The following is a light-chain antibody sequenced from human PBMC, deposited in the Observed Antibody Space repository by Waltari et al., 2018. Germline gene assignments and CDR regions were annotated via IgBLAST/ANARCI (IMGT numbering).Light chain of an antibody. J-gene: IGLJ2*01. CDR2: EVT. Sequence: QSALTQPASVSGSPGQSITISCTGTSSDVGGYNLVSWYQQHPGKAPKFIIYEVTKRPSGFSNRCAGSKSGNTASLTISGLQAEDEADYYCCSFAGSATSVVFGGGTKLTVL. CDR1: SSDVGGYNL. V-gene: IGLV2-23*02. CDR3: CSFAGSATSVV.